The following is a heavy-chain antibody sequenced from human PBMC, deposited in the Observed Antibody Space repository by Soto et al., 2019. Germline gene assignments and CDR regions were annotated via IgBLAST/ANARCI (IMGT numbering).Heavy chain of an antibody. V-gene: IGHV4-59*08. CDR1: GASISSYY. D-gene: IGHD2-15*01. J-gene: IGHJ6*02. CDR3: ARQMFIGGMDV. Sequence: PSETLSLTCTVSGASISSYYWSWIRQPPGKGLEWIGYIYYSGGTNYNPSLKSRVTISVDTSKNQFSLRLSSVTAADTAVYHCARQMFIGGMDVWGQGTTVT. CDR2: IYYSGGT.